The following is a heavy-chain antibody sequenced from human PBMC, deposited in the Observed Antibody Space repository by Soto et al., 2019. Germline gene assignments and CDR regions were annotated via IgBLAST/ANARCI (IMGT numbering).Heavy chain of an antibody. V-gene: IGHV3-23*01. J-gene: IGHJ6*02. Sequence: GGSLRLSCAASGFTFSSYAMSWVRQAPGKGLEWVSAISGSGGSTYYADSVKGRFTISRDNSKNTLYLQMNSLRAEDTAVYYCAKDQGYDYVWGSYRSYGMDVWGQGTTVTVSS. CDR1: GFTFSSYA. D-gene: IGHD3-16*02. CDR2: ISGSGGST. CDR3: AKDQGYDYVWGSYRSYGMDV.